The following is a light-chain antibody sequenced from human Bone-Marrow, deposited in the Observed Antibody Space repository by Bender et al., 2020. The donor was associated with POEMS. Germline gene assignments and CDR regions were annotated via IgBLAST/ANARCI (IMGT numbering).Light chain of an antibody. CDR1: SSDVGSSTL. CDR2: EVS. V-gene: IGLV2-23*02. J-gene: IGLJ1*01. CDR3: ASHAASYTLGV. Sequence: QSALTQPASVSGSPGQSITISCTGTSSDVGSSTLVSWYQHHPSKAPKLMIYEVSKRPSGVPDRFSGSKSGNTASLMISGLQADDEGDYFCASHAASYTLGVFGTGTTVTVL.